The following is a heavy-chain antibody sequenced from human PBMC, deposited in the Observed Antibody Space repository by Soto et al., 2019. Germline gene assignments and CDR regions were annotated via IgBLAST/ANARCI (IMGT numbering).Heavy chain of an antibody. D-gene: IGHD1-1*01. Sequence: SETLPLTCTVSGASISGFYWSWIRKSAGKGLEWIGRIYATGTTDYNPSLKSRVMMSVDTSRKQFSLKLRSVTAADTAVYYCVRDGTKTLRDWFDPWGQGISVTVSS. CDR2: IYATGTT. J-gene: IGHJ5*02. V-gene: IGHV4-4*07. CDR3: VRDGTKTLRDWFDP. CDR1: GASISGFY.